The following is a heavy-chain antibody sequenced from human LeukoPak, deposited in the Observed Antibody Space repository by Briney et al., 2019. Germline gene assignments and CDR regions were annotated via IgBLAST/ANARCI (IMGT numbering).Heavy chain of an antibody. V-gene: IGHV4-39*07. J-gene: IGHJ4*02. CDR3: ARVAAAGNYYFDY. Sequence: SETLSLTCTVSGGSISSSSYYWGWIRQPPGKGLEWIGSIYDSGSTYYNPTLKRPVTISVATSKNHFSLKPCAVTAADTATYLCARVAAAGNYYFDYWGQGTLVTVSS. CDR1: GGSISSSSYY. CDR2: IYDSGST. D-gene: IGHD6-13*01.